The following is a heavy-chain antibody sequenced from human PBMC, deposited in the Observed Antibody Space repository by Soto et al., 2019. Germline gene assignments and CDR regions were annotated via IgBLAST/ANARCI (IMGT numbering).Heavy chain of an antibody. CDR1: GGSISSGGSP. CDR2: VYYTGRT. CDR3: AGGATVAGSFGWFDP. D-gene: IGHD6-19*01. J-gene: IGHJ5*02. Sequence: SEPLSLTCTVSGGSISSGGSPWTWIRQFPGRGLEWIGYVYYTGRTLYTPSLTSLVSISVDSTQNQYSLRLSSVTAAETALYYWAGGATVAGSFGWFDPWGLGTLVTVSS. V-gene: IGHV4-31*01.